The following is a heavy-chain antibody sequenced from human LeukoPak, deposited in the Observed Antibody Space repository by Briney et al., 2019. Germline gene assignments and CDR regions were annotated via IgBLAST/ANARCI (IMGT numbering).Heavy chain of an antibody. D-gene: IGHD4-17*01. J-gene: IGHJ4*02. CDR1: GGSFSGYY. Sequence: SETLSLTCAVYGGSFSGYYWSWIRQPPGKGLEWIGEINHSGSTNYNPSLKSRVTISVDTSKNQFSLKLSSVTAADTAVYYCARDYGKYYFDYWGQGTLVTVSS. CDR3: ARDYGKYYFDY. V-gene: IGHV4-34*01. CDR2: INHSGST.